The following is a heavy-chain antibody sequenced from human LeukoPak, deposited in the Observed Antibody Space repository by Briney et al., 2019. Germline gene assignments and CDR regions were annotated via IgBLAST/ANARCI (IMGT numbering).Heavy chain of an antibody. CDR1: GFTFSSYG. J-gene: IGHJ4*02. V-gene: IGHV3-33*01. CDR2: IWYDGSNK. D-gene: IGHD4-17*01. Sequence: PGRSLRLSCAASGFTFSSYGMHWVRQAPGKGLEWVAVIWYDGSNKYYADSVKGRFTISRDNSKNTLYLQMNSLRAEDTAVYYCARDAATVTTSDFDYWGQGTLVTVSS. CDR3: ARDAATVTTSDFDY.